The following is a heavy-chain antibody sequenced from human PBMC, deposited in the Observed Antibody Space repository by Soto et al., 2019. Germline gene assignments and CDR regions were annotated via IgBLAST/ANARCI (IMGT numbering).Heavy chain of an antibody. CDR2: MNNTGST. CDR3: ATRITVFGLLIPPFDP. J-gene: IGHJ5*02. V-gene: IGHV4-59*03. Sequence: SETLSRTCTVSGGSISSYYWTWIRQRPGKGLEWIGEMNNTGSTNYNPSLKSRVTMSVDTSKNQFSLRLSSVTAADTAIYYCATRITVFGLLIPPFDPWGQGTQVTVSS. D-gene: IGHD3-3*01. CDR1: GGSISSYY.